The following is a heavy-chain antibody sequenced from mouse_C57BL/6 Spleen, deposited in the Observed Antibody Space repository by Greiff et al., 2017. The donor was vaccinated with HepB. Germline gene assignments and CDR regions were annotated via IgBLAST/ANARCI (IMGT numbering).Heavy chain of an antibody. CDR1: GFTFSDYY. CDR2: INYDGSST. CDR3: ARGGDDYDAWFAY. D-gene: IGHD2-4*01. Sequence: EVKLVESEGGLVQPGSSMKLSCTASGFTFSDYYMAWVRQVPEKGLEWVANINYDGSSTYYLDSLKSRFIISRDNAKNILYLQMSSLKSEDTATYYCARGGDDYDAWFAYWGQGTLVTVSA. V-gene: IGHV5-16*01. J-gene: IGHJ3*01.